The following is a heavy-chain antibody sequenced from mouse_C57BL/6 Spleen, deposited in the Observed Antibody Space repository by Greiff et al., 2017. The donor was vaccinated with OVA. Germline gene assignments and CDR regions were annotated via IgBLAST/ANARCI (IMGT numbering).Heavy chain of an antibody. J-gene: IGHJ3*01. D-gene: IGHD2-5*01. CDR3: AREGYSNYVFAY. CDR1: GYTFTSYW. V-gene: IGHV1-52*01. Sequence: QVQLQQPGAELVRPGSSVKLSCKASGYTFTSYWMHWVKQRPIQGLEWIGNIDPSDSETPYNQKFKDKATLTVDKSSSTAYMQLSSLTSEYSAVYYCAREGYSNYVFAYWGQGTLVTVSA. CDR2: IDPSDSET.